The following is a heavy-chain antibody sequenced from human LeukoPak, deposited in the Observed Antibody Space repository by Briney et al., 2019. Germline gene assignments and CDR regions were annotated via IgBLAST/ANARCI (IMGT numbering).Heavy chain of an antibody. V-gene: IGHV5-51*01. Sequence: GESLKISCKASGYTFTNYWIGWVRQMPGKGLEWMGIIYPGDSDTRYSPSFQGQVTISADKSISTAYLQWSSLKASDTAMYYCATRRDGYNYWYFDLWGRGTLVTVSS. D-gene: IGHD5-24*01. CDR2: IYPGDSDT. J-gene: IGHJ2*01. CDR1: GYTFTNYW. CDR3: ATRRDGYNYWYFDL.